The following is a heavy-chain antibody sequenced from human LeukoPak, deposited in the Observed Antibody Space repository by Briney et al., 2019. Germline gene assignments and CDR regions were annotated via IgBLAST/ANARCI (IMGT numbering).Heavy chain of an antibody. CDR2: IWYDGSKT. J-gene: IGHJ4*02. CDR1: GFTFSSYG. V-gene: IGHV3-33*01. D-gene: IGHD2/OR15-2a*01. CDR3: ARARALSYFDY. Sequence: PGRSLRLSCAASGFTFSSYGMHWVRQAPGKGLEWVAVIWYDGSKTYYADSVKGRFTISRDNPKNTLYLQMNSLRAEDTAVYYCARARALSYFDYWGQGTLVTVSS.